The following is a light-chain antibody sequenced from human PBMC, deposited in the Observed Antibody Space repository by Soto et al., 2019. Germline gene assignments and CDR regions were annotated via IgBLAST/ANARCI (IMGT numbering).Light chain of an antibody. V-gene: IGKV3-15*01. CDR2: GAS. Sequence: EIVMTQSPATLSVSPGERATLSCRATQSILRNLAWYQHKPGQPPRLLIYGASTRATDIPGRFSGSGSGTDFTLTISSLQPEDFATYYCQQSYSTPSITFGQGTRLEI. J-gene: IGKJ5*01. CDR3: QQSYSTPSIT. CDR1: QSILRN.